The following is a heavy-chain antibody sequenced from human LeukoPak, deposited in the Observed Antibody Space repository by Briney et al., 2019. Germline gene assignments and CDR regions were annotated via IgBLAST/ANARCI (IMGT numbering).Heavy chain of an antibody. Sequence: GGSLRLSCAASRFTFSSYGMHWVRQAPGKGLEWVAYIQYDGSNQQYADSVKGRFSISRDSSKNILYLQMNSLRAEDTAVYYCVRHRTASDYWGQGALVTVSS. V-gene: IGHV3-30*19. CDR2: IQYDGSNQ. CDR3: VRHRTASDY. D-gene: IGHD3-16*02. J-gene: IGHJ4*02. CDR1: RFTFSSYG.